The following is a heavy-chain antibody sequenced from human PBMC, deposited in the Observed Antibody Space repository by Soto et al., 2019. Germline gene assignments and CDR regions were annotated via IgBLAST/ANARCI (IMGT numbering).Heavy chain of an antibody. CDR1: GGTLGDHG. Sequence: QVQLEQSGAEVKKPGSSVKVSCKASGGTLGDHGVAWLRQAPGQGLEWMGGTIPVFNTAKYAQKFQGRVTVTADKFTNIAYMELSSLRSEDTAFYFCARGVHGSGNYYTGPSAFDIWGQGTMVIVSS. CDR3: ARGVHGSGNYYTGPSAFDI. V-gene: IGHV1-69*06. D-gene: IGHD3-10*01. CDR2: TIPVFNTA. J-gene: IGHJ3*02.